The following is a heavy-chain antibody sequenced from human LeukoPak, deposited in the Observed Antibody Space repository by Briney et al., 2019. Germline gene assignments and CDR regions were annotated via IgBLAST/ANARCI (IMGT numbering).Heavy chain of an antibody. J-gene: IGHJ3*02. CDR3: AKDTRSTMVRGDAFDI. CDR2: ISSSGGTI. V-gene: IGHV3-48*03. CDR1: EFTFSSYE. Sequence: SGGSLRLSCAASEFTFSSYEMNWVRQAPGKGLEWVSYISSSGGTILYADSVKGRFTISRDNAKNSLYLQMNSLRAEDTAVYYCAKDTRSTMVRGDAFDIWGQGTMVTVSS. D-gene: IGHD3-10*01.